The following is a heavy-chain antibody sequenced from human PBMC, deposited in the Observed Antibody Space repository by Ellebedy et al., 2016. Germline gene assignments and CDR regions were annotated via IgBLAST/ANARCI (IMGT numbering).Heavy chain of an antibody. CDR3: ASSYLYYGSGRGFLDSCRY. D-gene: IGHD3-10*01. J-gene: IGHJ4*02. V-gene: IGHV1-18*01. CDR1: GYTFTSYG. CDR2: ISAYNGNT. Sequence: ASVKVSCXASGYTFTSYGISWVRQAPGQGLEWMGWISAYNGNTNYAQKLQGRVTMTTDTSTSTAYMELRSLRSDDTAVYYCASSYLYYGSGRGFLDSCRYWGQGTLVTVSS.